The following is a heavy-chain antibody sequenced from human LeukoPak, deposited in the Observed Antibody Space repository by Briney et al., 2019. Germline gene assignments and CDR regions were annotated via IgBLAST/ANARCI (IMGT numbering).Heavy chain of an antibody. J-gene: IGHJ3*02. Sequence: ASVKVSCKASGYTFTGYYMHWVRQAPGQGLEWMGWINPNSGGTNYAQKFQGRVTMTRDTSISTAYMELSRLRSDDTAVYYCARDVGYYRSSTSCSHSDAFDIWGQGTMVTVSS. CDR3: ARDVGYYRSSTSCSHSDAFDI. D-gene: IGHD2-2*01. V-gene: IGHV1-2*02. CDR2: INPNSGGT. CDR1: GYTFTGYY.